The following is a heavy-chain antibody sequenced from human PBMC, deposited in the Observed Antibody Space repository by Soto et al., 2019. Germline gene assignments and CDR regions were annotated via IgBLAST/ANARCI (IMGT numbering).Heavy chain of an antibody. Sequence: VRFRILSDRASGCTLRSYWMSWVRQAPWKGPEWVANIKQDGSEKYYVDSVKGRFTISRDNAKNSLYLQMNSLRAEDTAVYYCARDHREWLLSSYYYGMDVWGQGSTVAVSS. CDR1: GCTLRSYW. V-gene: IGHV3-7*03. D-gene: IGHD3-3*01. J-gene: IGHJ6*02. CDR2: IKQDGSEK. CDR3: ARDHREWLLSSYYYGMDV.